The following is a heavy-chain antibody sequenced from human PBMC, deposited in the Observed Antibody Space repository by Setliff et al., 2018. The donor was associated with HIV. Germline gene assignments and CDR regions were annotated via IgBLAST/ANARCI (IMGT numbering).Heavy chain of an antibody. CDR2: INHSGST. CDR3: ARGLRITIFGVVIFGWFDP. V-gene: IGHV4-34*01. D-gene: IGHD3-3*01. Sequence: PSETLSLTCAVYGGSFSGYYWSWIRQPPGKGLEWIGEINHSGSTNYNPSLKSRVTISVDTSKNQFSLKLSSVTAADTAVYYCARGLRITIFGVVIFGWFDPWGQGTLVTVSS. CDR1: GGSFSGYY. J-gene: IGHJ5*02.